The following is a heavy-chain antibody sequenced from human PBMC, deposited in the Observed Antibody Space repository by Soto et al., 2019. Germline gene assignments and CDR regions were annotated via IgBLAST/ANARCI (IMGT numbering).Heavy chain of an antibody. Sequence: EVQLVESGGGLVQPGGSLRLSCAASGFTFSSYWMHWVRQAPGKGLVWVSRINSDGSSTSYADSVKGRFTISRDNAKNTLYLQMNSLRAEDTAVYYCARDQRNEWLLTNYDFDYWGQGTLVTVSS. CDR1: GFTFSSYW. CDR3: ARDQRNEWLLTNYDFDY. J-gene: IGHJ4*02. CDR2: INSDGSST. V-gene: IGHV3-74*01. D-gene: IGHD3-3*01.